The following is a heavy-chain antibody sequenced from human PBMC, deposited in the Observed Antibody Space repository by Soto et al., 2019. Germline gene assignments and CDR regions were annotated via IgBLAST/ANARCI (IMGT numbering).Heavy chain of an antibody. J-gene: IGHJ6*02. D-gene: IGHD6-19*01. CDR1: GFTFSSYS. CDR2: ISSSSSTI. V-gene: IGHV3-48*02. CDR3: ARDLLPNSSGFYGMDV. Sequence: GGSLRLSCAASGFTFSSYSVNWVRQAPGKGLEWVSYISSSSSTIYYADSVKGRFTISRDNAKNSLYLQMNSLRDEDTAVYYCARDLLPNSSGFYGMDVWGQGTTVTVSS.